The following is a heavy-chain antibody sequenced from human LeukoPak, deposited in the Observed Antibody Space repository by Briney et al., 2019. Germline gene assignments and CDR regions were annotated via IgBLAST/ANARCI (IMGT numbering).Heavy chain of an antibody. Sequence: GGSLRLSCAASGFTFSRYWMHWVRQGPGKGLVWVSRINSDGSSTSYADSVRGRFTISRDNAENTLYLQMNSLRAEDTAVYYCARERVMYYYGAGSPDYWGQGTLVTVSS. D-gene: IGHD3-10*01. CDR3: ARERVMYYYGAGSPDY. CDR2: INSDGSST. CDR1: GFTFSRYW. V-gene: IGHV3-74*01. J-gene: IGHJ4*02.